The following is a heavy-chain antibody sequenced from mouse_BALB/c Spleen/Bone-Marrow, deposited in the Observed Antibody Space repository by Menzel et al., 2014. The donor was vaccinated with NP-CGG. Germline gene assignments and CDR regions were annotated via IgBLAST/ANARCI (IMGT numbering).Heavy chain of an antibody. CDR2: IDPANGNT. D-gene: IGHD1-1*01. Sequence: EVQLQQSGAELVKPGASVKLSCTASGFNIKDTYMHWVKQRPEQGLEWIGRIDPANGNTKYDPKFQGKATITADTSSNTVYLQLSSLTSEDTAVYYCAFYYNGSSPFAYWGQGTLVTVSA. J-gene: IGHJ3*01. CDR3: AFYYNGSSPFAY. V-gene: IGHV14-3*02. CDR1: GFNIKDTY.